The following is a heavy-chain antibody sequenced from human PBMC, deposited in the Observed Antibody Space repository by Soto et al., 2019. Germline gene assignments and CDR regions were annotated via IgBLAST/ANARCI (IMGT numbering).Heavy chain of an antibody. J-gene: IGHJ4*02. D-gene: IGHD3-10*01. CDR2: IYYSGST. Sequence: QVQLQESGPGLVKPSETLSLTCSVSGGSVNSGNYYWSWIRQPPGKGLEWIGYIYYSGSTNYNPSLKSRVTTSLDTSKNQFSLSLNSVTAADTAVYYCARVGVTMILGADYWGQGTLVTVSS. CDR3: ARVGVTMILGADY. V-gene: IGHV4-61*01. CDR1: GGSVNSGNYY.